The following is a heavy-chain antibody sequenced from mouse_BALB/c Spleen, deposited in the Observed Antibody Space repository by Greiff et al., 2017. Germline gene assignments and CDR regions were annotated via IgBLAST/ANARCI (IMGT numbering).Heavy chain of an antibody. J-gene: IGHJ2*01. V-gene: IGHV1-9*01. CDR3: ARTDYPSTTVV. Sequence: QVQLQQPGAELMKPGASVKISCKATGYTFSSYWIEWVKQRPGHGLEWIGEILPGSGSTNYNEKFKGKATFTADTSSNTAYMQISSLTSEDSAVYYCARTDYPSTTVVWGQGTTLTVSA. CDR2: ILPGSGST. CDR1: GYTFSSYW. D-gene: IGHD1-1*01.